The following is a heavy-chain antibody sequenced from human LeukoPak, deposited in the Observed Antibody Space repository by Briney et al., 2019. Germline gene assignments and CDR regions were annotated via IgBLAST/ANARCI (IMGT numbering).Heavy chain of an antibody. D-gene: IGHD3/OR15-3a*01. J-gene: IGHJ3*02. CDR3: ARGWTRDGFNI. Sequence: SQTLSLTCVISGDSVSNNAWNWVRQTPSGGLECLGRTYDNSKWYNDYAESVKSRISINPDTSKNQFSLQLNSVTPEDTAVYYCARGWTRDGFNIWSQGTMVTVSS. CDR2: TYDNSKWYN. CDR1: GDSVSNNA. V-gene: IGHV6-1*01.